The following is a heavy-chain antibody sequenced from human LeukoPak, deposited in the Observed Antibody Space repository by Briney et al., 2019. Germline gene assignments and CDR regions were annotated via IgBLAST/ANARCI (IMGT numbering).Heavy chain of an antibody. CDR3: AKFIAAPFYFDY. CDR2: ISGSGGRT. Sequence: GGSLRLSCAASEFTFNNYAMNWVRQAPGKGLEWVSAISGSGGRTYYADSVKGRFTISRDNSKNSLYLQMNSLRAEDTAVYYCAKFIAAPFYFDYWGQGTLVTVSS. D-gene: IGHD6-13*01. CDR1: EFTFNNYA. V-gene: IGHV3-23*01. J-gene: IGHJ4*02.